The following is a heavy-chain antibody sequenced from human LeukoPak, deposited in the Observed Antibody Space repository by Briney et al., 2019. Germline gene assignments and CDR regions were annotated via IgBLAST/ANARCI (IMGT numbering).Heavy chain of an antibody. CDR3: TRDRTPGREAVDY. Sequence: GGSLRLSCTASGFTFGDYAMSWVRQAPGKGLEWVGFIRSKAYGGTTEYAASVKGSFTISRDDSKSIAYLQMNSLKTEDTAVYYCTRDRTPGREAVDYWGQGTLVTVSS. CDR1: GFTFGDYA. CDR2: IRSKAYGGTT. V-gene: IGHV3-49*04. J-gene: IGHJ4*02. D-gene: IGHD2-15*01.